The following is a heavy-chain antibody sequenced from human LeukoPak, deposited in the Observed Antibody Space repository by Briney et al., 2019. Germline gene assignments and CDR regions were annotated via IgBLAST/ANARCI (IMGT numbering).Heavy chain of an antibody. CDR3: TRGASAGAFDI. CDR2: INGDGSST. V-gene: IGHV3-74*01. D-gene: IGHD6-13*01. CDR1: GFTFSTYT. Sequence: GRSLRLSCAASGFTFSTYTLHWVRQAPGKGLVWVSRINGDGSSTGYADSVKGRFTISRDNAKNTVNLQMNSLRAEDTAVYYCTRGASAGAFDIWGQGTMVTVSS. J-gene: IGHJ3*02.